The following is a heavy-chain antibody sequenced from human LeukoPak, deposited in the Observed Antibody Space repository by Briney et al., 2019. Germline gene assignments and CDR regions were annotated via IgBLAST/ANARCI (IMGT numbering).Heavy chain of an antibody. J-gene: IGHJ4*02. D-gene: IGHD2-2*01. CDR1: GFTFSSYG. CDR3: AKTPGAAYAFDY. Sequence: TGGSLRLSCAASGFTFSSYGMHWVRQAPGKGVEWVAVISYDGSNKYYADSVKGRFTISRDNSKNTLYLQMNSLRAEDTAVYYCAKTPGAAYAFDYWGQGTLVTVSS. V-gene: IGHV3-30*18. CDR2: ISYDGSNK.